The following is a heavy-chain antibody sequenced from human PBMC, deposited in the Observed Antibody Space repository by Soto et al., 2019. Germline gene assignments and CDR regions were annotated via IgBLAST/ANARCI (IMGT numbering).Heavy chain of an antibody. CDR1: GFTFSSYS. Sequence: EVQLVESGGGLVKPGGSLRLSCAASGFTFSSYSMNWVRQAPGKGLEWVSSISSSSSYIYYADSVKGRFTISRDNAKNSLYLQMNSLRAEDTAVYYCARDLYAAAGTGPHYYYYGMDVWGQGTTVTVSS. J-gene: IGHJ6*02. CDR3: ARDLYAAAGTGPHYYYYGMDV. V-gene: IGHV3-21*01. CDR2: ISSSSSYI. D-gene: IGHD6-13*01.